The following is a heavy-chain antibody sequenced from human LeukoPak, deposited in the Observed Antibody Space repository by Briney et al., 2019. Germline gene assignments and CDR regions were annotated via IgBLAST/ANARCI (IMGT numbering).Heavy chain of an antibody. Sequence: ASVKVSCKASGYTFTRYYMYWVRQAPGQGLEWRGWINPNSGGTNSAQKFQGRVTMTRYTSISTAYMELSRLRSDDTAVYYCASSVVVAAPPWRSFADLPKDWGQGTLVTVSS. CDR1: GYTFTRYY. V-gene: IGHV1-2*02. D-gene: IGHD2-15*01. J-gene: IGHJ4*02. CDR2: INPNSGGT. CDR3: ASSVVVAAPPWRSFADLPKD.